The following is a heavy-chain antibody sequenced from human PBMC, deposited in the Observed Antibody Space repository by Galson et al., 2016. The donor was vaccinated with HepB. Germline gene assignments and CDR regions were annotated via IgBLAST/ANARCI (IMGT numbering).Heavy chain of an antibody. V-gene: IGHV4-59*02. D-gene: IGHD2-8*01. Sequence: SETLSPTCTVSGGSVNQHYWSWIRQTPGKGLEWIAYIYYSGATNYNPSLKNRVTISADTSKNECSLKIHSTTTADTVVDFCARGPGGFNGVYYYNGMDVWGQGTTVIVSS. J-gene: IGHJ6*02. CDR3: ARGPGGFNGVYYYNGMDV. CDR1: GGSVNQHY. CDR2: IYYSGAT.